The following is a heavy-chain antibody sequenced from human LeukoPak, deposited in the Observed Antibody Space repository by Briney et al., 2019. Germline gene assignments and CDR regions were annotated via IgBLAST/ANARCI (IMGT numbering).Heavy chain of an antibody. J-gene: IGHJ6*03. Sequence: PGGSLRLSCAAYGFTFSNYEMNWVRQAPGKGLEWVSAISGSGGSTYYADSVKGRFTISRDNSKHTLYLQMNSLRAEDTAVYYCAKDGGSGKDNYYYYYYMDVWGKGTTVTVSS. V-gene: IGHV3-23*01. CDR1: GFTFSNYE. CDR3: AKDGGSGKDNYYYYYYMDV. D-gene: IGHD3-10*01. CDR2: ISGSGGST.